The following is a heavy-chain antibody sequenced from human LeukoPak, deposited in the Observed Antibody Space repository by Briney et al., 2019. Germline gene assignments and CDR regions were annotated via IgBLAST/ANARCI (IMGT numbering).Heavy chain of an antibody. Sequence: PSETLSLTCAVYGGSFSGYYWSWIRQPPGKGLEWIGEINHSGSTNYNPSLKSRVTISVDTSKNQFSLKLSSVTAADTAAYYCARGQDSSGSHPPYYYYMDVWGKGTTVTVSS. V-gene: IGHV4-34*01. CDR1: GGSFSGYY. CDR3: ARGQDSSGSHPPYYYYMDV. J-gene: IGHJ6*03. D-gene: IGHD3-22*01. CDR2: INHSGST.